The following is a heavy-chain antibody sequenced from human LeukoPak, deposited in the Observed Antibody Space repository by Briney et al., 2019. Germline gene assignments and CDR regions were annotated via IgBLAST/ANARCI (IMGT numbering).Heavy chain of an antibody. CDR2: IYYSGST. Sequence: SETLPLTCTISDDSARSDLYYGGWVRQPPGKGLEWIGNIYYSGSTYYNPSLKSRVTISIDTSKNQFSLKLSSVTAADTAVYYCARSDYGSGNYYWSLDYWGQGTLVTVSS. V-gene: IGHV4-39*07. CDR3: ARSDYGSGNYYWSLDY. D-gene: IGHD3-10*01. J-gene: IGHJ4*02. CDR1: DDSARSDLYY.